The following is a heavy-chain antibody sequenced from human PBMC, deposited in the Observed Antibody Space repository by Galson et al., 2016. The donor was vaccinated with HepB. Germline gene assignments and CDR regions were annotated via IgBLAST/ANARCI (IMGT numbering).Heavy chain of an antibody. CDR3: ARDARYSSNWYYGVASPGFYYYGMDV. CDR1: GFTFSSYT. V-gene: IGHV3-30*04. Sequence: SLRLSCAASGFTFSSYTMHWVRQTPGKGLEWVALIAYDGSNKYYADSVKGRFTISRDNSKNTLYLQTNSLRAEDTAIYYCARDARYSSNWYYGVASPGFYYYGMDVWGQGTTVTVSS. J-gene: IGHJ6*02. CDR2: IAYDGSNK. D-gene: IGHD6-13*01.